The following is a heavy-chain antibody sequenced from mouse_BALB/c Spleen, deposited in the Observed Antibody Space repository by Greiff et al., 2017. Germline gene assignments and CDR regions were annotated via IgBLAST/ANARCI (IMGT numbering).Heavy chain of an antibody. CDR2: INPSSGYT. CDR1: GYTFTSYT. Sequence: QVQLQQSAAELARPGASVKMSCKASGYTFTSYTMHWVKQRPGQGLEWIGYINPSSGYTEYNQKFKDKTTLTADKSSSTAYMQLSSLTAEDSAVYYCARGRATMAWCADWGQGTLVTVSA. D-gene: IGHD2-1*01. V-gene: IGHV1-4*02. J-gene: IGHJ3*01. CDR3: ARGRATMAWCAD.